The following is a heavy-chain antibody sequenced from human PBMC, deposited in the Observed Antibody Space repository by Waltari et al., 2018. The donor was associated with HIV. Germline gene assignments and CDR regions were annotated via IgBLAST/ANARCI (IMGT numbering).Heavy chain of an antibody. CDR2: ITSSGGRT. Sequence: EVQMLESGGDLVQPGGSLRLSCVVSGLNFAPSGLGWVRQAQGKGLEWMSAITSSGGRTYYAESVKGRFIISRDNSKKTVTLQLKNLRLGDTAMYYCATCNIGSGWYLKSPIRIWGQGTLVTVS. V-gene: IGHV3-23*01. D-gene: IGHD6-19*01. CDR1: GLNFAPSG. J-gene: IGHJ4*02. CDR3: ATCNIGSGWYLKSPIRI.